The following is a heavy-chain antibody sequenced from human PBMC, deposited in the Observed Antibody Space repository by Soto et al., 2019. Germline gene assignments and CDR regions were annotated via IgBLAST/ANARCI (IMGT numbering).Heavy chain of an antibody. CDR2: ITSHGSTT. CDR1: GFTFSSYA. CDR3: ARGNGHGFDI. Sequence: PGGSLRLFCAASGFTFSSYAMHWVRQTPGKGLVWVSRITSHGSTTTYADSVKGRFTISRDNAKNTLYLQMNSLRAEDTAVYYCARGNGHGFDIWGQGTMVTVSS. J-gene: IGHJ3*02. D-gene: IGHD2-8*01. V-gene: IGHV3-74*01.